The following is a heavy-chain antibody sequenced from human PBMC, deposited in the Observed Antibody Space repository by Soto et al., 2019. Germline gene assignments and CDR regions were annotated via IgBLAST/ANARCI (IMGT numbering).Heavy chain of an antibody. V-gene: IGHV3-30*18. CDR3: AKGRPDYYDSSGYYTP. CDR2: ISYDGSNK. CDR1: GFTFSSYG. Sequence: GGSLRLSCAASGFTFSSYGMHWVRQAPGKGLEWVAVISYDGSNKYYADSVKGRFTISRDNSKNTLYLQMNSLRAEDTAVYYCAKGRPDYYDSSGYYTPWGQGTLVTVSS. J-gene: IGHJ5*02. D-gene: IGHD3-22*01.